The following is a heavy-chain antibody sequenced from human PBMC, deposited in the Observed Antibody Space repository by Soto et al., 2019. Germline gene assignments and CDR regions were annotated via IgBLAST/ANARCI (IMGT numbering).Heavy chain of an antibody. CDR3: AKPMRTPIDMSFDY. CDR2: ISGSDDRT. CDR1: GFTFSAYA. J-gene: IGHJ4*02. V-gene: IGHV3-23*01. Sequence: EVQLLESGGGLVQPGGSLRLSCVASGFTFSAYAVTWVRQAPGKGLEWVSSISGSDDRTWYGDSVKGRFTISRDDSKNTLYLEMNSLRAEDTAVYYCAKPMRTPIDMSFDYWGQGALVTISS. D-gene: IGHD3-22*01.